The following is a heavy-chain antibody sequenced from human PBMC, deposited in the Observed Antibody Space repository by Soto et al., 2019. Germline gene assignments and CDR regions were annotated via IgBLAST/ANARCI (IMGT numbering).Heavy chain of an antibody. CDR2: ISAYNGNT. CDR1: WYTLTSYG. J-gene: IGHJ4*02. D-gene: IGHD2-15*01. Sequence: ASVKVSCKASWYTLTSYGISWGRQSPEQGLEWMGWISAYNGNTNYAQKLQGRVTMTTDTSTSTAYMELRSLRSDDTAVYYCARDRRDSGGRNIMVYWGQGTLVTVSS. V-gene: IGHV1-18*01. CDR3: ARDRRDSGGRNIMVY.